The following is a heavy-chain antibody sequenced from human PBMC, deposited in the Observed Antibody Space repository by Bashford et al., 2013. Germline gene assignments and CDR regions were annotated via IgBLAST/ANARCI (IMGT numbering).Heavy chain of an antibody. Sequence: VRQAPGKGLEWVSYISSSSGAIYYADSVKGRFTISRDNAKNSLYLQINSLRVEDTAVYYCTRESLSGSYPFDYWGQGALVTVSS. D-gene: IGHD1-26*01. J-gene: IGHJ4*02. CDR2: ISSSSGAI. V-gene: IGHV3-48*01. CDR3: TRESLSGSYPFDY.